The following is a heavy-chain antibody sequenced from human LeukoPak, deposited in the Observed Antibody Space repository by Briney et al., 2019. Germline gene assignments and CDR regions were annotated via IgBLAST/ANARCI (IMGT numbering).Heavy chain of an antibody. Sequence: GGSLRLSCAASGFTFSSYAMSWVRQAPGKGLEWVSAIIVSGGSTYYADSVKGWFTISRDNSKNTLYLQTNSLRAEDTAVYYCAKGSGSSGYYYRYYFDYWGQGTLVTVSS. CDR3: AKGSGSSGYYYRYYFDY. CDR1: GFTFSSYA. D-gene: IGHD3-22*01. J-gene: IGHJ4*02. CDR2: IIVSGGST. V-gene: IGHV3-23*01.